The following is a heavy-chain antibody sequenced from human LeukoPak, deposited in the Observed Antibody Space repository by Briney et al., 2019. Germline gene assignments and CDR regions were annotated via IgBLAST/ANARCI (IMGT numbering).Heavy chain of an antibody. CDR1: GGSISSYY. CDR2: IYYSGST. CDR3: ARHDTHYYMDV. V-gene: IGHV4-59*08. D-gene: IGHD2-2*02. Sequence: SETLSLTCTVSGGSISSYYWSWIRQPPGEGLEWIGYIYYSGSTNYNPSLKSRVTISVDTSKNQFSLKLSSVTAADTAVYYCARHDTHYYMDVWGKGTTVTVSS. J-gene: IGHJ6*03.